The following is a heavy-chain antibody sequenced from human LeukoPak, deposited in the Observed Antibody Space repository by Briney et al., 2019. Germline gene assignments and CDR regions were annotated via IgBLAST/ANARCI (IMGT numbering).Heavy chain of an antibody. CDR2: ISAYNGNT. J-gene: IGHJ4*02. CDR1: GYTFTSYG. V-gene: IGHV1-18*01. Sequence: ASVKVSCKASGYTFTSYGISWVRQAPGQGLEWMGWISAYNGNTNYAQKLQGRVTMTTDTSTSTAYMELRSLRSDDTAVYYCARGVLRFLEWLLSPSPSFDYWGQGTLVTVSS. D-gene: IGHD3-3*01. CDR3: ARGVLRFLEWLLSPSPSFDY.